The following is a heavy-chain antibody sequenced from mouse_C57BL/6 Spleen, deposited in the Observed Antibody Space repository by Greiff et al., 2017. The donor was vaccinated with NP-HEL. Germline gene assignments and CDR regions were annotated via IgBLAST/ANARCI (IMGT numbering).Heavy chain of an antibody. J-gene: IGHJ4*01. Sequence: EVKLVESGGGLVKPGGSLKLSCAASGFTFSDFGMHWVRQAPEKGLEWVAYISSGSSTIYYADTVKGRFTISRDNAKNTLFLQMTSLRSEDTAMYYCARRQLRLRAMDYWGQGTSVTVSS. D-gene: IGHD3-2*02. CDR2: ISSGSSTI. V-gene: IGHV5-17*01. CDR1: GFTFSDFG. CDR3: ARRQLRLRAMDY.